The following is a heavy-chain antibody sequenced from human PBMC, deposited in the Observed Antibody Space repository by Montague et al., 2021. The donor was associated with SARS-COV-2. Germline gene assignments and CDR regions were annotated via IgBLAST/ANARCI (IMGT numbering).Heavy chain of an antibody. J-gene: IGHJ6*02. CDR3: AREAWFGDKTSASEYYGMDV. CDR1: GGSISSYY. V-gene: IGHV4-4*07. Sequence: SETLSLTCTVSGGSISSYYWSWIRQPAGKGLEWIRRIYTSGSTNXNPSLKSRVTMSVDTSKNQFSLKLSSVTAADTAVYYCAREAWFGDKTSASEYYGMDVWGQGTTVTVSS. CDR2: IYTSGST. D-gene: IGHD3-10*01.